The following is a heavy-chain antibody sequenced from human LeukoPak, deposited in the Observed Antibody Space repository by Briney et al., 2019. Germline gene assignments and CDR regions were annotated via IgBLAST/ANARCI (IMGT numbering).Heavy chain of an antibody. J-gene: IGHJ4*02. CDR3: ARDVNGVVVVAATVDH. V-gene: IGHV1-2*02. Sequence: ASVKVSCKASGYTFTDYYIHWVRQAPGQGLEWMGWINPNSGGTVYTQKFQGRVTMTRDTSISTAYMELSRLRSDDTAVYYCARDVNGVVVVAATVDHWGQGTLSPSPQ. CDR1: GYTFTDYY. CDR2: INPNSGGT. D-gene: IGHD2-15*01.